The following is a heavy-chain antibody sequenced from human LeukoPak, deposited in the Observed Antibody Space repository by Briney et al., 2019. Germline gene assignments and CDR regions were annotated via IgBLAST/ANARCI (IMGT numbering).Heavy chain of an antibody. CDR1: GYTFTSYC. Sequence: GSPKTSRRGSGYTFTSYCIGWVRQMPRKGLEGMGIIYPEGSHTRYSPSFQGKVTISDDKSNSTAYLQWSSLKSADTALYYCAGHGRHSSRSPFDPWGQGTLVTVSS. CDR3: AGHGRHSSRSPFDP. CDR2: IYPEGSHT. V-gene: IGHV5-51*01. D-gene: IGHD6-13*01. J-gene: IGHJ5*02.